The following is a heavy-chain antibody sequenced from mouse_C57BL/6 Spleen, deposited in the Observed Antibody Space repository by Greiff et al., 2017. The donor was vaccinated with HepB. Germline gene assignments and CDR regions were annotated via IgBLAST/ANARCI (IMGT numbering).Heavy chain of an antibody. J-gene: IGHJ3*01. CDR1: GYTFTDYE. CDR2: IDPETGGT. V-gene: IGHV1-15*01. D-gene: IGHD2-5*01. Sequence: VQLQQSGAELVRPGASVTLSCKASGYTFTDYEMHWVKQTPVHGLEWIGAIDPETGGTAYNQKFKGKAILTADKSSSTAYTELRSLTSEDSAVYYCTQEWPYYSNYVFAYWGQGTLVTVSA. CDR3: TQEWPYYSNYVFAY.